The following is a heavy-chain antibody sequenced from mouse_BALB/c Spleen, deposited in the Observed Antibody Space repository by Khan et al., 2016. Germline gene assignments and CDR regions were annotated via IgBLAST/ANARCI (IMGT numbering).Heavy chain of an antibody. CDR1: GYAFTSYW. CDR3: ARSLAVPTGDSMDY. D-gene: IGHD2-10*01. J-gene: IGHJ4*01. V-gene: IGHV1-69*02. CDR2: IAPSDTYT. Sequence: QVQLQQPGTELVKPGASLKLSCKASGYAFTSYWMHWVRQRPGYGLEWIGKIAPSDTYTNYNQKFMGRATLTVDKSSTTAYMQFSSLTFEDSSVFYCARSLAVPTGDSMDYWGQGTSVTVSS.